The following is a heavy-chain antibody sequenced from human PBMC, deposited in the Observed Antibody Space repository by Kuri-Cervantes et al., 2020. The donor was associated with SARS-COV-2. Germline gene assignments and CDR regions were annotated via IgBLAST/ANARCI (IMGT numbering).Heavy chain of an antibody. CDR2: IIPIFGTA. CDR3: ARDRYCSSTSCSYWFDP. Sequence: ASVKVSCKASGYTFTGYYMHWVRQAPGQGLEWMGGIIPIFGTANYAQKFQGRVTMTRGTSISTAYMELSRLRSDDTAVYYCARDRYCSSTSCSYWFDPWGQGTLVTVSS. J-gene: IGHJ5*02. CDR1: GYTFTGYY. D-gene: IGHD2-2*01. V-gene: IGHV1-2*02.